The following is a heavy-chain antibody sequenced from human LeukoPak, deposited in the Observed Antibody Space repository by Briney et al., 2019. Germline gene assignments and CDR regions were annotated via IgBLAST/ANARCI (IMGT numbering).Heavy chain of an antibody. Sequence: PSETLSLTCTVSGGSISSYYWSWIRQPPGKGLEWIGYIYYSGSTNYNPSLKSRVTISVDTSKNQFSLKLSSVTAADTAVCYCARAGAAGPYPDYWGQGTLVTVSS. CDR2: IYYSGST. V-gene: IGHV4-59*01. CDR1: GGSISSYY. D-gene: IGHD6-13*01. CDR3: ARAGAAGPYPDY. J-gene: IGHJ4*02.